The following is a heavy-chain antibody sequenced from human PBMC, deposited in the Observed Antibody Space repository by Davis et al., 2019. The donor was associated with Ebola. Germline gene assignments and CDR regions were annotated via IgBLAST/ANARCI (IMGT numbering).Heavy chain of an antibody. V-gene: IGHV4-39*01. D-gene: IGHD1-14*01. CDR3: ARGKVISPEGAKTVDY. CDR1: GGSIGSSSYY. CDR2: IYYGGST. Sequence: SETLSLTCNVSGGSIGSSSYYWGWIRQPPGKGLEWIGTIYYGGSTYYNPSLKSRVTISVDTSKNQFSLKLTSLTAADTAVYYCARGKVISPEGAKTVDYWGQGTLVSVSS. J-gene: IGHJ4*02.